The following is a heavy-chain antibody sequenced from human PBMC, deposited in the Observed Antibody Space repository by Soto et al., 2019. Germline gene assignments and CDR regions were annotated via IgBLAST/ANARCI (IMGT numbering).Heavy chain of an antibody. J-gene: IGHJ3*02. Sequence: SETLSLTCTVSGGSISTYYWSWIRQSPGKGLEWIGYIYDSGDTNYSPSLKSRVTISVDTSKNQFSLKLSSVAAADTAVYYCERHSQRNLNDAFDIWGQGTKVTVSS. V-gene: IGHV4-59*08. CDR3: ERHSQRNLNDAFDI. CDR2: IYDSGDT. CDR1: GGSISTYY. D-gene: IGHD1-7*01.